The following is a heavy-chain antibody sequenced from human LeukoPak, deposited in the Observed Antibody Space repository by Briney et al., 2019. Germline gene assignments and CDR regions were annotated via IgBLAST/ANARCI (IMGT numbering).Heavy chain of an antibody. J-gene: IGHJ4*02. CDR3: TATPYTDVPLIH. D-gene: IGHD5-18*01. V-gene: IGHV4-34*01. Sequence: PSETLSLNCAVYGESFKTYYWTWIRQPPGEGLEWIGEINRSGTINYSPSLESRVTMSVDTSKNQLSLTLTSVTAADTAVYFCTATPYTDVPLIHWGQGTLVTVSS. CDR1: GESFKTYY. CDR2: INRSGTI.